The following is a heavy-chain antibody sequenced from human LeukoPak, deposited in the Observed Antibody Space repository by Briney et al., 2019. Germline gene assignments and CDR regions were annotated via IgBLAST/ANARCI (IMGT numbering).Heavy chain of an antibody. V-gene: IGHV3-15*01. CDR1: GFTFSNAW. D-gene: IGHD2-15*01. J-gene: IGHJ4*02. Sequence: GGSLRLSCAASGFTFSNAWMSWVRQAPGKGLEWVGRIKSKTDGGTTDYAAPVKGRFTISRDDSKNTLYLQMNSLKTEDTAVYYCTTIGYCRGGRCYRSDYWGQGTLVTVSP. CDR3: TTIGYCRGGRCYRSDY. CDR2: IKSKTDGGTT.